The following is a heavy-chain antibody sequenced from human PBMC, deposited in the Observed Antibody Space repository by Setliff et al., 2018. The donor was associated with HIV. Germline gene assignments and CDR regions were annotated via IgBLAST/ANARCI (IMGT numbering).Heavy chain of an antibody. V-gene: IGHV1-18*01. CDR2: ISPYSRIT. Sequence: ASVKVSCKASGYSFTSYGIGWVRQAPGQGLEWIGWISPYSRITNYAPKFRDRVTMTTETSTNTAYLEVRSLSSDDTAVYYCARGRNYNSGLDVWGQGTTVTVSS. D-gene: IGHD3-10*01. J-gene: IGHJ6*02. CDR1: GYSFTSYG. CDR3: ARGRNYNSGLDV.